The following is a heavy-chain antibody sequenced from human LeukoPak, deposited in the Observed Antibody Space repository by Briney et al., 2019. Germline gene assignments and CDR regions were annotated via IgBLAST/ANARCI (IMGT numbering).Heavy chain of an antibody. Sequence: GGSLRLSCAASGFTVSSNYMGWVRQAPGKGLEWVSVIYSGGSTYYADSVKGRFTISRDNAKNSLYLQMNSLRAEDTAVYYCARGRGDYVTFDFDYWGQGTLVTVSS. J-gene: IGHJ4*02. V-gene: IGHV3-53*01. CDR2: IYSGGST. CDR1: GFTVSSNY. D-gene: IGHD2-21*02. CDR3: ARGRGDYVTFDFDY.